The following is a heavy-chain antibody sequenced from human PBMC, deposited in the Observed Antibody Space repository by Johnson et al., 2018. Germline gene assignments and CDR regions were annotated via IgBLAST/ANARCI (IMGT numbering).Heavy chain of an antibody. CDR1: GFTFSTYG. Sequence: QVQLQESGGGVVQPGRSLRLSCAASGFTFSTYGMHWVRQAPGKGLEWVALISYDGSDKYYADPVKGRFTISRDNSKNTLSFQMNSLRAEDTAVYYWAKGGYDYDSSGYYGMDVWGQGTTVSVSS. CDR3: AKGGYDYDSSGYYGMDV. D-gene: IGHD3-22*01. V-gene: IGHV3-30*18. J-gene: IGHJ6*02. CDR2: ISYDGSDK.